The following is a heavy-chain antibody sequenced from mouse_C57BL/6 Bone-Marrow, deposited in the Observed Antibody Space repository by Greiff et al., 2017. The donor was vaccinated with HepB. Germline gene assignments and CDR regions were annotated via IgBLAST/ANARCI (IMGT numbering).Heavy chain of an antibody. V-gene: IGHV1-64*01. D-gene: IGHD1-1*01. CDR2: IHPNSGST. J-gene: IGHJ3*01. Sequence: VQLQQPGAELVKPGASVKLSCKASGYTFTSYWMHWVKQMPGQGLEWIGMIHPNSGSTNYNEKFKSKATLTVDKSSSTAYMQLSSLTSEDSAFYYCARWRLRSWFAYWGQGTLVTVSA. CDR1: GYTFTSYW. CDR3: ARWRLRSWFAY.